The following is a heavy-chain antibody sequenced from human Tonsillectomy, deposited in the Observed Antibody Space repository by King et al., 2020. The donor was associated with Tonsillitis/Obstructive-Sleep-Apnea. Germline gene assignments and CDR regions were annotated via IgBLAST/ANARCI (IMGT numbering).Heavy chain of an antibody. D-gene: IGHD3-10*01. V-gene: IGHV3-11*05. CDR1: GFTFSDYY. CDR2: ISSISSYP. J-gene: IGHJ4*02. Sequence: VQLVESGVGLVKPGGSLRLSCSASGFTFSDYYISWIRQAPGKVLEWVSYISSISSYPNYAESVKGRFIISIYNAKNSLYLQMNSLRAEDTAVYYCARARNWKKDSGSYYCLWGQGTLVTVSS. CDR3: ARARNWKKDSGSYYCL.